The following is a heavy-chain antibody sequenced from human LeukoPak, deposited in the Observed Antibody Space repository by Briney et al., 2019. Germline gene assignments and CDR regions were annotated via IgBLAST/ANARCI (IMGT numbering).Heavy chain of an antibody. CDR2: IHYSGST. CDR3: ARHIDGILTGYKN. CDR1: GGSISSSIDY. J-gene: IGHJ4*02. V-gene: IGHV4-39*01. Sequence: SETLSLTCTVSGGSISSSIDYWGWIRQPPGKGMEWIASIHYSGSTYYNPSLKSRVTISVDTSKNQFSLKLSSVTAADTAIYYCARHIDGILTGYKNWGQGTLVTVSS. D-gene: IGHD3-9*01.